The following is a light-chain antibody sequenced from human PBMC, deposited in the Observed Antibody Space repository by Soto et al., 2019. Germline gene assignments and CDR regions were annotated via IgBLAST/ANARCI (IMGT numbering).Light chain of an antibody. Sequence: QSVLTQPPSVSGAPGQRVTISCTGSRSNIGAGYDVQWYQQFPGTAPKLLIFGNTNRPSGVPDRFSGSKSGTSASLAITGSQAEDEADYYCQSYDTSLSGSVFGGGTKLTVL. CDR1: RSNIGAGYD. CDR2: GNT. V-gene: IGLV1-40*01. CDR3: QSYDTSLSGSV. J-gene: IGLJ3*02.